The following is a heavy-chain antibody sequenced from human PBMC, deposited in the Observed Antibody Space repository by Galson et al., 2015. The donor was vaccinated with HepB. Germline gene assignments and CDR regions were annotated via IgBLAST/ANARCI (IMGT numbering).Heavy chain of an antibody. CDR1: GYTFTGYY. V-gene: IGHV1-2*06. J-gene: IGHJ5*02. D-gene: IGHD6-6*01. CDR3: ARSLRRIAALTHPPYNRFDP. CDR2: INPNSGGT. Sequence: SVKVSCKASGYTFTGYYMHWVRQAPGQGLEWMGRINPNSGGTNYAQKFQGRVTMTRDTSISTAYMELSRLRSDDTAVYYCARSLRRIAALTHPPYNRFDPWGQGTLVTVSS.